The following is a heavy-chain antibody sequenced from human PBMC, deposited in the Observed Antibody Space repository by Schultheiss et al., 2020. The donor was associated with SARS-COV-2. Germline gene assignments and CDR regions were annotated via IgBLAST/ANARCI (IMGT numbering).Heavy chain of an antibody. CDR3: ARGGTYFDR. V-gene: IGHV5-51*01. CDR2: IFPRDSDT. D-gene: IGHD1-26*01. Sequence: GGSLRLSCKGSGYSFTSYWIGWVRQMPGKGLECLGIIFPRDSDTRYSPSFQGQVTISADNSITTAYLQWSSLKASDTAMYYCARGGTYFDRWGQGTLVTVSS. CDR1: GYSFTSYW. J-gene: IGHJ4*02.